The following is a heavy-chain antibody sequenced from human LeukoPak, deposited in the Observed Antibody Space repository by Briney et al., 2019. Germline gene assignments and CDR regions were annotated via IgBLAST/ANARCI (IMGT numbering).Heavy chain of an antibody. D-gene: IGHD3-22*01. J-gene: IGHJ5*02. CDR2: ISGSGGST. V-gene: IGHV3-23*01. CDR1: GFTFSSYA. CDR3: ARDLGQYYDTSDNWFDP. Sequence: GGSLRLSCAASGFTFSSYAMSWVRQAPGKGLEWVSAISGSGGSTYYAGSVKGRFTISRDNSKNTLYLQMNSLRAEDTAVYYCARDLGQYYDTSDNWFDPWGQGTLVTVSS.